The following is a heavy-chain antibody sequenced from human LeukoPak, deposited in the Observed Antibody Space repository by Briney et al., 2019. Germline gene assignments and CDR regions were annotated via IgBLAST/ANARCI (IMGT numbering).Heavy chain of an antibody. CDR3: ARVKSQTIYDSFDY. Sequence: TSETLSLTCTVSGGSISSSSYYWGWIRQPPGKGLEWIGYIYYSGSTYYNPSLKSRVTISVDTSKNQFSLKLSSVTAADTAVYYCARVKSQTIYDSFDYWGQGTLVTVSS. J-gene: IGHJ4*02. CDR1: GGSISSSSYY. CDR2: IYYSGST. V-gene: IGHV4-31*03. D-gene: IGHD3-22*01.